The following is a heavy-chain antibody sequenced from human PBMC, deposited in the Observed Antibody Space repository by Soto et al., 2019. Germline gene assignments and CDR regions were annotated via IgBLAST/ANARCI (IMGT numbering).Heavy chain of an antibody. V-gene: IGHV1-69*06. CDR1: GGTFSSYA. Sequence: QVQLVQSGAEAKKPGSSVKVSCKASGGTFSSYAISWVRQAPGQGLEWMGGIIPIFGTANYAQKFQGRVTITADKSTSTAYMELSSLRSEDTAVYYCARAGRVVVAATPGAFDIWGQGTMVTVSS. CDR3: ARAGRVVVAATPGAFDI. J-gene: IGHJ3*02. CDR2: IIPIFGTA. D-gene: IGHD2-15*01.